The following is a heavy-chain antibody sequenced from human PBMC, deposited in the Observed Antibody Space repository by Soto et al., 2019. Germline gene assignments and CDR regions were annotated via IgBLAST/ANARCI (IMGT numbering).Heavy chain of an antibody. CDR1: GFTFSSYS. J-gene: IGHJ4*02. CDR2: ISTTSSSI. Sequence: PGGSLRLSCTSSGFTFSSYSMNWVRQAPGKGLEWISYISTTSSSIYYAESVEGRLTISRDNAKSSCFLQMNSLSDEDTAVYYCARKGVAFVYWGQGALVTV. V-gene: IGHV3-48*02. D-gene: IGHD3-3*01. CDR3: ARKGVAFVY.